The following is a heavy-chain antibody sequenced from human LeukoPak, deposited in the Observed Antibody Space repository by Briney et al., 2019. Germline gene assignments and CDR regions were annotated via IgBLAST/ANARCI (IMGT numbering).Heavy chain of an antibody. CDR2: INHSGST. CDR1: GGSFSGYY. D-gene: IGHD3-22*01. Sequence: SETLSLTCAVYGGSFSGYYWSWIRQPPGKGLEWIGEINHSGSTNYNPSLKSRVTISVDTSKNQFSLKLSSMTAADTAVYYCASYYDSSGFPVYWGQGTLVTVSS. CDR3: ASYYDSSGFPVY. J-gene: IGHJ4*02. V-gene: IGHV4-34*01.